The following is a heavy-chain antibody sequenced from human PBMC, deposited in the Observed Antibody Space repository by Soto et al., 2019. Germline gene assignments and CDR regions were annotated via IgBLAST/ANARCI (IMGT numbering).Heavy chain of an antibody. J-gene: IGHJ4*02. CDR1: GFTFSDYY. CDR2: ISSSSSYT. CDR3: ARDLTDIVATQKAYYFDY. D-gene: IGHD5-12*01. V-gene: IGHV3-11*05. Sequence: QVQLVESGGGLVKPGGSLRLSCAASGFTFSDYYMSWIRQAPGKGLEWVSYISSSSSYTNYADSVKGRFTISRDNAKNSLYLQMNSLRAEDTAVYYCARDLTDIVATQKAYYFDYWGQGTLVTVSS.